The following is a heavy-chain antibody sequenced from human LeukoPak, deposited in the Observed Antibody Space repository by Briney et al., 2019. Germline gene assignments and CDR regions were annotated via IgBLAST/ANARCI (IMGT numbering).Heavy chain of an antibody. CDR2: IYSRGDT. Sequence: GGSLRLSCAASEFIVSINYMTWVRQAPGKGLGRVSLIYSRGDTKYADSVKGRFTISRDNAKNSLYLQMNSLRAEDTAVYYCARAPTIAVAGTYYYYMDVWGKGTTVTVSS. V-gene: IGHV3-53*01. J-gene: IGHJ6*03. CDR3: ARAPTIAVAGTYYYYMDV. CDR1: EFIVSINY. D-gene: IGHD6-19*01.